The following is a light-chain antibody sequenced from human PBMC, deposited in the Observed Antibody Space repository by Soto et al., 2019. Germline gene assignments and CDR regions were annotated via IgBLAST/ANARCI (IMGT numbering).Light chain of an antibody. Sequence: EIVLTQSPRTLSLSPGERATPACWASQSVSSSFLAWYQQKPGQAPRLLIYGASTRATGNPDRFSGSGSGTAVTLPTSRLQPHDFGVDYGQQYGTSPCTFGEETELEIK. V-gene: IGKV3-20*01. J-gene: IGKJ2*02. CDR3: QQYGTSPCT. CDR2: GAS. CDR1: QSVSSSF.